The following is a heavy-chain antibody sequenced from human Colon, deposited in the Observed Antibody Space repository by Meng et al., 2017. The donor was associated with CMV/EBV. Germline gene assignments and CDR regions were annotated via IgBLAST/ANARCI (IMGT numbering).Heavy chain of an antibody. Sequence: GESLKISCEVSGFTISDRHMSWIRQAPGKGLDWIIYVTRDSMIYSADSVRGRFTISRDNAKNSMYLQLNSLRAEDTAVYYCVSGITGRPESEYWGQGTLVTVS. D-gene: IGHD1-14*01. V-gene: IGHV3-11*01. J-gene: IGHJ4*02. CDR3: VSGITGRPESEY. CDR2: VTRDSMI. CDR1: GFTISDRH.